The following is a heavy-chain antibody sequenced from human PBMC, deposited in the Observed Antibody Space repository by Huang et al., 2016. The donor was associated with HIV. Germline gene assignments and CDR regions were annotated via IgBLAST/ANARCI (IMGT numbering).Heavy chain of an antibody. J-gene: IGHJ4*02. CDR2: MNSDGSRT. Sequence: EVQLVESGGGLVQPGGSLRLSCAASGFTFSSYWMHWVRQAPGKGLVWVSSMNSDGSRTSYADAVKGRFTISRDNAKNTLYLQMNSLRAEDTAVYYCARDSQQWLVEDYWGQGTLVTVSS. CDR3: ARDSQQWLVEDY. D-gene: IGHD6-19*01. CDR1: GFTFSSYW. V-gene: IGHV3-74*01.